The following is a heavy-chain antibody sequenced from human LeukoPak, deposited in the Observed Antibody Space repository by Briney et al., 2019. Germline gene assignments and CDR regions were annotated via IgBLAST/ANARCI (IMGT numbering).Heavy chain of an antibody. J-gene: IGHJ4*02. D-gene: IGHD2-15*01. V-gene: IGHV4-31*03. CDR2: IYYSGST. CDR3: ARVLLGYCSGGSCYSPYFDY. Sequence: SQTLSLTCTVSGGSISSGGYYRSWIRQHPGKGLEWIGYIYYSGSTYYNPSLKSRVTISVDTSKNQFSLKLSSVTAADTAVYYCARVLLGYCSGGSCYSPYFDYWGQGTLVTVSS. CDR1: GGSISSGGYY.